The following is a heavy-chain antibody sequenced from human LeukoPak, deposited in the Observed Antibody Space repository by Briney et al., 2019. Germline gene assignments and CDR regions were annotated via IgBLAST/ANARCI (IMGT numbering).Heavy chain of an antibody. CDR1: GITFNDYG. CDR3: ARDAPQVPAAGVLAS. V-gene: IGHV3-20*04. D-gene: IGHD2-2*01. CDR2: INWNGGTT. Sequence: SGGSLRLSCVASGITFNDYGMSWVRQGPGKGLEWVSGINWNGGTTGYADSVKGRFTISRDNANNSLYLQMNSLRAEDTALYYCARDAPQVPAAGVLASWGQGTLVTVSS. J-gene: IGHJ5*02.